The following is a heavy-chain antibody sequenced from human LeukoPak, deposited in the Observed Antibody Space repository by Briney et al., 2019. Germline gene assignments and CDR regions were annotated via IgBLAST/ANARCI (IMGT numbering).Heavy chain of an antibody. CDR3: ATDGYYYYYMDV. CDR1: GGSISSYY. Sequence: SETLSLTCTVSGGSISSYYWSWIRQPPGKGLEWIGYIYYSGSTNYNPSLKSRVTMSVDTSKNQFSLQLSSVTAADTAVYYCATDGYYYYYMDVWGKGTTVTVSS. V-gene: IGHV4-59*12. J-gene: IGHJ6*03. CDR2: IYYSGST.